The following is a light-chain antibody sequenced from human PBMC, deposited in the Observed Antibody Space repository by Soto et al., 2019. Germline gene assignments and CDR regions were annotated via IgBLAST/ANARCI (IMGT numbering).Light chain of an antibody. CDR3: QLYHVYPRT. V-gene: IGKV1-16*02. CDR2: GAS. Sequence: DIQMAQSPSSLSASVGDRVIITCRASHDIGNKIAWFQQKPGKGPKSLIYGASILQSGVPSKFSGSRSATDFTVTITSLQPEDFATYYCQLYHVYPRTFGGGTKREIK. CDR1: HDIGNK. J-gene: IGKJ4*01.